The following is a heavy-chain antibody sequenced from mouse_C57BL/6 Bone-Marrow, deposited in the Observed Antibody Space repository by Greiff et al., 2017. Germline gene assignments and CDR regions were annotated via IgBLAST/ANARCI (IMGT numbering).Heavy chain of an antibody. CDR3: ARWTLYYYGSSWYFDV. Sequence: QVQLQQPGAELVKPGASVKLSCKASGYTFTSYWMHWVKQRPGQGLEWIGMIHPNSGSTNYNEKFKSKATLTVDKSSSTAYMQLSSLTSEDSAVYYCARWTLYYYGSSWYFDVWGTGTTVTVS. V-gene: IGHV1-64*01. CDR1: GYTFTSYW. CDR2: IHPNSGST. J-gene: IGHJ1*03. D-gene: IGHD1-1*01.